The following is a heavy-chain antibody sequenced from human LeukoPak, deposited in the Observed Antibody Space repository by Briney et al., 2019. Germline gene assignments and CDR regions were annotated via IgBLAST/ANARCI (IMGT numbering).Heavy chain of an antibody. Sequence: SETLSLTCTVPGGSISSGDYYWGWIRQPPGKGLEWIGYIYYSGSTYYNPSLKSRVTISVDTSKNQFSLKLSSVTAADTAVYYCARESCGGDCYFNWGRGTLVTVSS. D-gene: IGHD2-21*02. CDR2: IYYSGST. CDR1: GGSISSGDYY. V-gene: IGHV4-30-4*01. CDR3: ARESCGGDCYFN. J-gene: IGHJ4*02.